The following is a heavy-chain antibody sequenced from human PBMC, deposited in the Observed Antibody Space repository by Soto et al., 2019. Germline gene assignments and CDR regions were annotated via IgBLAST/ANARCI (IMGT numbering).Heavy chain of an antibody. J-gene: IGHJ4*02. Sequence: ASVKVSCKASGYTFTTYTIHWVRQAPGQRLEWMGWINPGNDNTKYSRKFQDRVTITRDTSASTAYMELSSLRSEDTAVYYCARDPSAYWGQGTLVTVSS. CDR2: INPGNDNT. CDR1: GYTFTTYT. CDR3: ARDPSAY. V-gene: IGHV1-3*01.